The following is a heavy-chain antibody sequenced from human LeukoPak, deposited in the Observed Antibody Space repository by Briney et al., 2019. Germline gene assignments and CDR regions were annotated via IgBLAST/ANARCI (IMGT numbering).Heavy chain of an antibody. D-gene: IGHD3-16*01. V-gene: IGHV3-7*04. CDR1: GSTFGNYW. Sequence: GGSLRLSCAASGSTFGNYWMTWVRQAPGMGLEWVANINPDGSEEFYVDSVKGRFTISRDNAKNSLYLQMNSLKAEDTAVYSCARAIGGNWGQGTLVTVSS. CDR2: INPDGSEE. CDR3: ARAIGGN. J-gene: IGHJ4*02.